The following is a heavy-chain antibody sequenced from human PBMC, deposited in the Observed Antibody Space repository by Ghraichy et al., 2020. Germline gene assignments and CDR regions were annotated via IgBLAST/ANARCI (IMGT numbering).Heavy chain of an antibody. CDR1: GFTFSSYS. J-gene: IGHJ5*01. V-gene: IGHV3-74*01. CDR3: ARVGLELRGGLDS. CDR2: IKSDGSNT. Sequence: GGSLRLSCAASGFTFSSYSMQWVRQAPGKGPVWVSHIKSDGSNTNYADSVKGRFTISRDNAKNTLFLQMNSLRAEDTAVYYCARVGLELRGGLDSWGQGTLVTVSS. D-gene: IGHD1-7*01.